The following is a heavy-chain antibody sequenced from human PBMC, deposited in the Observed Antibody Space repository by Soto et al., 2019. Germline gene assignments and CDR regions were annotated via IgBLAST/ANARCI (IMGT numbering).Heavy chain of an antibody. CDR2: ISGSGGER. J-gene: IGHJ4*02. CDR1: EFTFRTYG. D-gene: IGHD6-19*01. Sequence: GGSLRLSCAASEFTFRTYGMTWVRQAPGKGLEWVSGISGSGGERYYGDSGEGRFSISRDNSENTLFLQMHSLRAEDTAIYYCAKDTLNDSGSFDYWGQGTLVTVSS. V-gene: IGHV3-23*01. CDR3: AKDTLNDSGSFDY.